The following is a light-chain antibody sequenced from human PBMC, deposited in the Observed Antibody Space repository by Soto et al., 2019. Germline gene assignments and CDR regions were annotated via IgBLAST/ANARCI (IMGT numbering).Light chain of an antibody. Sequence: QSALTQPASVSGSPGQSITFSCTGTSSDVGRYNYVSWYQQQPGKVPKLMIYDVSNRPSGISNRFSGSKSGNTASLTISGLQAKDEADYYCASYTTSTTVVFGGGTKLTVL. CDR2: DVS. V-gene: IGLV2-14*01. J-gene: IGLJ2*01. CDR1: SSDVGRYNY. CDR3: ASYTTSTTVV.